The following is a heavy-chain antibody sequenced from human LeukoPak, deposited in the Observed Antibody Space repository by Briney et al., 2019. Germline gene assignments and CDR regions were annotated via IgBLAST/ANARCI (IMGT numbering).Heavy chain of an antibody. V-gene: IGHV4-59*08. D-gene: IGHD3-16*01. CDR1: GGSISSYY. CDR3: ARASTWGAGGYFAY. Sequence: SETLSLTCTVSGGSISSYYWSWIRQPPGKGLEWSGYIYYSGSTNYNPSLKSRVTISADTSKNQFSLKLSSVTAADAAVYYCARASTWGAGGYFAYWGQGTLVTVSS. CDR2: IYYSGST. J-gene: IGHJ4*02.